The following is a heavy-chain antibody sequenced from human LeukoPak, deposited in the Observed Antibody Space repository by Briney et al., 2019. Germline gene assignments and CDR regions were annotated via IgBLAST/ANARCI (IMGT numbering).Heavy chain of an antibody. CDR3: ARAPTGVGATLSDY. CDR2: IYTSGST. D-gene: IGHD1-26*01. V-gene: IGHV4-4*07. Sequence: PSETLSLTCTVSGGSISNYYWSWIRQPAGKGLEWIGRIYTSGSTNYNYNPSLKSRVTMSVDTSKDRISLKLSSVTAADTAVYYCARAPTGVGATLSDYWGQGTLVTVSS. CDR1: GGSISNYY. J-gene: IGHJ4*02.